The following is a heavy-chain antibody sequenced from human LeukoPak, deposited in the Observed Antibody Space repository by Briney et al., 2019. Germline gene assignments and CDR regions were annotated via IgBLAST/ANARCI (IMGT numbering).Heavy chain of an antibody. J-gene: IGHJ4*02. CDR1: GGSFSGYY. CDR2: INHSGST. CDR3: ARERGYNGVFDY. Sequence: SETLSLTCAVYGGSFSGYYWSWIRQPPGKGLEWIGEINHSGSTNYNPSIKSRVTISVDTSKNQFSLKLSSVTAADTAVYYCARERGYNGVFDYWGQGTLVTVSS. D-gene: IGHD2-8*01. V-gene: IGHV4-34*01.